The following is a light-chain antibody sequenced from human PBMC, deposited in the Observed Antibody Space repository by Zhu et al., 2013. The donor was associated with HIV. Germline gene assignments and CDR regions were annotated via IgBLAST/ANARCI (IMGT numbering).Light chain of an antibody. CDR1: STDVGGYDH. Sequence: QSALTQPASVSGSPGQSITISCTGTSTDVGGYDHVCWYQQHPGIAPKLMIFEVTNRPSGVSDRFSGSKSGNTATLTISGLQSEDESDYYCASWDDTLNGWVFGGGTRLTVL. V-gene: IGLV2-14*01. CDR2: EVT. J-gene: IGLJ3*02. CDR3: ASWDDTLNGWV.